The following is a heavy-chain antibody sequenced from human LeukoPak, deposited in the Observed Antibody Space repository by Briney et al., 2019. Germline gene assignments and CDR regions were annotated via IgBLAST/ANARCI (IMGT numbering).Heavy chain of an antibody. CDR1: GYPFSSCG. CDR2: ISGYNGDT. CDR3: ARNWGAGHPINFDY. D-gene: IGHD3-16*01. V-gene: IGHV1-18*01. Sequence: ASVKVSFTTFGYPFSSCGINWVRQAPGQGLEWMGWISGYNGDTNYAQKFQGRVTMTTDTSTNTAYMDLRRLRSEDTAVYYCARNWGAGHPINFDYWGQGTLVTVSS. J-gene: IGHJ4*02.